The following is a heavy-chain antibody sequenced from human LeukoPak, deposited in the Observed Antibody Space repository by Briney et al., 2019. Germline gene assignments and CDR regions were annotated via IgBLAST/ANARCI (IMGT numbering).Heavy chain of an antibody. CDR3: ARGGGAYTPFDC. CDR2: ILSGGDT. V-gene: IGHV3-23*01. D-gene: IGHD3-16*01. Sequence: GGSLRLSCAPSGLTFNSYPMTWVRQAPGKGLEWVSTILSGGDTYYADSVKGRFTISRDSSRDTLYLQMNSLRAEATAVYYCARGGGAYTPFDCWGLGTLVTVSS. J-gene: IGHJ4*02. CDR1: GLTFNSYP.